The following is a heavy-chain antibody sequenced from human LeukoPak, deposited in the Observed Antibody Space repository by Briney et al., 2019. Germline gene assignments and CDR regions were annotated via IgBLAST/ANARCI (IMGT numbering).Heavy chain of an antibody. J-gene: IGHJ4*02. CDR2: IRYDGSSQ. Sequence: GGSLRVSCAASGFTFINYNIHWVRQAPGKGLEWVSFIRYDGSSQYFADSVKGRFTISRDNSQNTLYLQMNSLRPEDTAVYYCAKQGSYCMDYWGQGALVTVSS. CDR3: AKQGSYCMDY. CDR1: GFTFINYN. D-gene: IGHD3-10*01. V-gene: IGHV3-30*02.